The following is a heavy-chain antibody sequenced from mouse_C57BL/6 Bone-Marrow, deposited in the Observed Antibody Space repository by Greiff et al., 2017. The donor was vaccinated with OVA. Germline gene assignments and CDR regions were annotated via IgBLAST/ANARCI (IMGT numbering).Heavy chain of an antibody. CDR2: IDPENGDT. Sequence: DVQLQESGAELVRPGASVKLSCTASGFNFKDDYMHWVKQRPEQGLEWIGWIDPENGDTEYASKFQGKATITADTSSNTAYLPLSSLTSEDTAVYYCYYPWFDYWGQGTLVTVSA. J-gene: IGHJ3*01. V-gene: IGHV14-4*01. D-gene: IGHD1-1*01. CDR1: GFNFKDDY. CDR3: YYPWFDY.